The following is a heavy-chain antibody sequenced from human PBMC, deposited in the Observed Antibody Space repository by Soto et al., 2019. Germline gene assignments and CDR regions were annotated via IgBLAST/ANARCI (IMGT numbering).Heavy chain of an antibody. J-gene: IGHJ4*02. D-gene: IGHD2-15*01. CDR2: INTYNGDT. Sequence: HVQLVQSGDEVMKPGASVKVSCKASGYIFSSFGISWVRPVPGQGLEWMGWINTYNGDTNYAQKFQGRVTMTTETSTSTAYMELRSLISDDTAVYYCASGYSSLGRCPLDFWGQGTLVTVSS. CDR1: GYIFSSFG. V-gene: IGHV1-18*01. CDR3: ASGYSSLGRCPLDF.